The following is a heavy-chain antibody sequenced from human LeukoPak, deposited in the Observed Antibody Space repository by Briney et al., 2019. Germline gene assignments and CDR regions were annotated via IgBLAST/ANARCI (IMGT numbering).Heavy chain of an antibody. D-gene: IGHD3-10*01. V-gene: IGHV3-7*01. CDR1: GFTFTSYW. CDR3: VRDSSTPDY. J-gene: IGHJ4*02. Sequence: PGGSLRLSCAASGFTFTSYWMSWVCHAPRKGLGWVANIKQDGSEKYYMDSVKARFTISRDNARNSLHLQMNSLRAEDTAVYYCVRDSSTPDYWGQGTLVTVSS. CDR2: IKQDGSEK.